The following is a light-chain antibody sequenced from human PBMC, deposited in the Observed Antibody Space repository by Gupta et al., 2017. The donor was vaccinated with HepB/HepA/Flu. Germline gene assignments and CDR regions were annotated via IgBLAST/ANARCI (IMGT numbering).Light chain of an antibody. CDR3: KQFNDPKT. CDR2: KAS. Sequence: DIQMTQSPSTLSASVGDRVTITCRASQNINIRLAWYQQKPGKAPKLLIYKASSLESGVPSRFSGSGYGTEFTLTISSLQPDDFATYYCKQFNDPKTFGQGTKVEIK. J-gene: IGKJ1*01. CDR1: QNINIR. V-gene: IGKV1-5*03.